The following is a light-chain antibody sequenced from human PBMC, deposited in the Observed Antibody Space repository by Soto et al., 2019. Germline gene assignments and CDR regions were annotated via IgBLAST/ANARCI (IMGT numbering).Light chain of an antibody. V-gene: IGKV3-20*01. CDR3: QKYGSSPPIT. CDR2: GAS. CDR1: ESVSSSY. Sequence: EIVLMHCAGNLALSPGERATLYCTASESVSSSYLAWYQQKPGQAPRLLIYGASSRATGIPDRFSGSGSGTDFTLTISRLEPEDFAVYYCQKYGSSPPITFGKGTRLEIK. J-gene: IGKJ5*01.